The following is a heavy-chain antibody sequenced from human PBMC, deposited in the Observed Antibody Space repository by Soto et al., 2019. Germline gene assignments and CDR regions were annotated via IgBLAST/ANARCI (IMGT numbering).Heavy chain of an antibody. D-gene: IGHD4-17*01. V-gene: IGHV4-34*01. J-gene: IGHJ4*02. CDR2: VNHSGST. CDR1: GESFSGYY. Sequence: QVQLQQWGAGLLKPSETLSLTCAVYGESFSGYYWSWIRQSPGKGLEWIGEVNHSGSTNYNPSLKRRGTISADTSKNQFSLKLSSVTAADTAVYYCARPMTTVITSLGYWGKGTLVTVSS. CDR3: ARPMTTVITSLGY.